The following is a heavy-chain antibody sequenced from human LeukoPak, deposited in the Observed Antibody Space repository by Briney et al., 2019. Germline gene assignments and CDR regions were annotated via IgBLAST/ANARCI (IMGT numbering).Heavy chain of an antibody. V-gene: IGHV3-23*01. CDR3: AKDGATSGLKHTIFGVVITNYYYYGMDV. CDR2: ISGSGGST. J-gene: IGHJ6*02. Sequence: PGGSLRLSCAASGFTFDDYGMSWVRQAPGKGLEWVSAISGSGGSTYYADSVKGRFTISRDNSKNTLYLQMNSLRAEDTAVYYCAKDGATSGLKHTIFGVVITNYYYYGMDVWGQGTTVTVSS. CDR1: GFTFDDYG. D-gene: IGHD3-3*01.